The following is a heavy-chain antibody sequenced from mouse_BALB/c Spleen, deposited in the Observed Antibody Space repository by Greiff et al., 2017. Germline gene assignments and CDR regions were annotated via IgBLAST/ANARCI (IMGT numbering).Heavy chain of an antibody. CDR2: ISYSGST. Sequence: EVQLQESGPGLVKPSQSLSLTCTVTGYSITSDYAWNWIRQFPGNKLEWMGYISYSGSTSYNPSLKSRISITRDTSKNQFFLQLNSVTTEDTATYYCARGGYYYGSSSAWFAYWGQGTLVTVSA. V-gene: IGHV3-2*02. CDR1: GYSITSDYA. CDR3: ARGGYYYGSSSAWFAY. J-gene: IGHJ3*01. D-gene: IGHD1-1*01.